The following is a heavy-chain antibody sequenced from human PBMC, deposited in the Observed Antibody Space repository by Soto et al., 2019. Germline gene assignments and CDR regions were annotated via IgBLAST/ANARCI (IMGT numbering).Heavy chain of an antibody. CDR3: AKDLWGRYCSGSSCSHPYYFDY. V-gene: IGHV3-23*01. D-gene: IGHD2-15*01. CDR1: GFTFSSYA. Sequence: EVQLLESGGGLVQPGGSLRLSCAASGFTFSSYAMSWVRQAPGKGLEWVSAISGSGGSTYYADSVKGRFTISRDNSKNTMYLQINSLRDEDTAVYYCAKDLWGRYCSGSSCSHPYYFDYWGQGTLVTVSS. CDR2: ISGSGGST. J-gene: IGHJ4*02.